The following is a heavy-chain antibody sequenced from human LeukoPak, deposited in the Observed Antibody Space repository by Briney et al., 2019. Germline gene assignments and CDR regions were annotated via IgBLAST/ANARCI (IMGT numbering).Heavy chain of an antibody. CDR1: GGSISSSGYY. Sequence: PSETLSLTCTVSGGSISSSGYYWGWIRQPPGKGLEWIASIYYSGSTYYNPSLKSRVTISVDTSKNQFSLKLSSVTAADTAVYYCARLAVVPASLLVQLYYFDYWGQGTLVTVSS. CDR3: ARLAVVPASLLVQLYYFDY. J-gene: IGHJ4*02. D-gene: IGHD2-2*01. CDR2: IYYSGST. V-gene: IGHV4-39*07.